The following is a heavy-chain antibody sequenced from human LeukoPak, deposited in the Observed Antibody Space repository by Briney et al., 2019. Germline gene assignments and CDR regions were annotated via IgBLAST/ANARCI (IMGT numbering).Heavy chain of an antibody. Sequence: PSETLSLTCTVSGGSISSSFYHWGWIRQPPGRGLEWIGSIYYSGNTYYNPSLKSRVTISVDTSKNQFSLKLSSVTAADTAVYFCAKYGNSGWVIDNWGQGTLVTVSS. J-gene: IGHJ4*02. CDR1: GGSISSSFYH. CDR2: IYYSGNT. V-gene: IGHV4-39*01. D-gene: IGHD6-19*01. CDR3: AKYGNSGWVIDN.